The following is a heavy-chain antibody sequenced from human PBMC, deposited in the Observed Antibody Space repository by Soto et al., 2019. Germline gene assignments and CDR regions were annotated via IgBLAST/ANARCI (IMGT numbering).Heavy chain of an antibody. CDR3: ARDGSHYDVDY. Sequence: LVESGGGVAQPGRSLRLSCATSGFSFGPSGMHWVRQAPGKGLEWVAIIWNDGSTTYYADSVKGRFTISRDNSKKTVYLQMNSLRDEDTAVYYCARDGSHYDVDYWGQGTLVTVSS. CDR2: IWNDGSTT. CDR1: GFSFGPSG. D-gene: IGHD4-4*01. J-gene: IGHJ4*02. V-gene: IGHV3-33*01.